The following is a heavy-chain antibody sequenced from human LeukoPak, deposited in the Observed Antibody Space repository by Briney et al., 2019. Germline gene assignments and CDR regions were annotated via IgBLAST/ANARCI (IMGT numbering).Heavy chain of an antibody. CDR2: IYPDDSDT. V-gene: IGHV5-51*01. CDR3: ARPNITSYYDSRGYDAFDV. D-gene: IGHD3-22*01. CDR1: GYRFNAYW. J-gene: IGHJ3*01. Sequence: GESLKISCKGSGYRFNAYWIAWVRQMPGKGLEWMGIIYPDDSDTRYSPSFQGQVTISADKSVRTAYLQWSSLKASDTAMYYCARPNITSYYDSRGYDAFDVWGQGTMVTVST.